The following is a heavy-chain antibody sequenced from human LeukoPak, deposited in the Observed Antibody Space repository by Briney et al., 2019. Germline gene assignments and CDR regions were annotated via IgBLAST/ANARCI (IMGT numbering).Heavy chain of an antibody. CDR3: AREVGYYDSSGYSTYFDY. J-gene: IGHJ4*02. Sequence: SETLSLTCTVSGGSISSYYWSWIRQPPGKGLEWIGYIYYSGSTNYNPSLKSRVTISVDTSKNQFSLKLSSVTAADTAVYYCAREVGYYDSSGYSTYFDYWGQGTLVTVSS. CDR2: IYYSGST. D-gene: IGHD3-22*01. V-gene: IGHV4-59*01. CDR1: GGSISSYY.